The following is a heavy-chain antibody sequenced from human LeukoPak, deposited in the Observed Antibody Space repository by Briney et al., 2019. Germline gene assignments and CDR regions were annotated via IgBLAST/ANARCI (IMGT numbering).Heavy chain of an antibody. D-gene: IGHD4-17*01. Sequence: GGSLRLSCAASGFTFSSYAMHWVRQAPGKGLEWVAVISYDGSNKYYADSVKGRFTISRDNSKNTLYLQMNSLRAEDTAVYYCARDLGRRYGEIWYFDYWGQGTLVTVSS. CDR2: ISYDGSNK. CDR1: GFTFSSYA. J-gene: IGHJ4*02. CDR3: ARDLGRRYGEIWYFDY. V-gene: IGHV3-30-3*01.